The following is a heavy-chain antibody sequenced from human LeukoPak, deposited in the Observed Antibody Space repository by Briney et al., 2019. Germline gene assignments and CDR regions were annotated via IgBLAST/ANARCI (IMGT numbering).Heavy chain of an antibody. Sequence: GASVKVSCKASGSTFTSYGISWVRQAPGQGLEWMGWISAYNGNTNYAQKLQGRVTMTTDTSTSTAYMELRSLRSDDTAVYYCARSSYGSGSYYIGYWGQGTLVTVSS. J-gene: IGHJ4*02. V-gene: IGHV1-18*01. D-gene: IGHD3-10*01. CDR3: ARSSYGSGSYYIGY. CDR1: GSTFTSYG. CDR2: ISAYNGNT.